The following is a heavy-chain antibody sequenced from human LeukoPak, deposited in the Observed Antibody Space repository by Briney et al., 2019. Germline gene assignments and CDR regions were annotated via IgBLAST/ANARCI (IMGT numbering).Heavy chain of an antibody. J-gene: IGHJ4*02. CDR1: GFTFSSYA. CDR2: ASRDGVSQ. D-gene: IGHD6-19*01. V-gene: IGHV3-23*01. CDR3: AKEQSSGWYRTADY. Sequence: GGSLRLSCAASGFTFSSYAMSWVRQAPGKGLEWVGVASRDGVSQNYGDSVEGRFTISRDQSDNTLFLQMNSLRPEDTAIYYCAKEQSSGWYRTADYWGQRTLVTVSS.